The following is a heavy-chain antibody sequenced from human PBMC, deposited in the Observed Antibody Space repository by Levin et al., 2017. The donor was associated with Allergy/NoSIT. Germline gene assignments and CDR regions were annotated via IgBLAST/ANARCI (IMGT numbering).Heavy chain of an antibody. CDR1: GFTFSSYA. D-gene: IGHD4-17*01. CDR2: ISYDGSNK. CDR3: ARVSYPTLDYGGYQLGWFDP. J-gene: IGHJ5*02. Sequence: GGSLRLSCAASGFTFSSYAMHWVRQAPGKGLEWVAVISYDGSNKYYADSVKGRFTISRDNSKNTLYLQMNSLRAEDTAVYYCARVSYPTLDYGGYQLGWFDPWGQGTLVTVSS. V-gene: IGHV3-30-3*01.